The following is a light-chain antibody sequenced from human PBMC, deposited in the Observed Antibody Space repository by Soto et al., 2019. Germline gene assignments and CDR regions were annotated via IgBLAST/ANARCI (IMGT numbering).Light chain of an antibody. CDR2: GAS. Sequence: EIVLTQSPGTLSLSPGERATLSCRASQSVSSSYLAWYQQKPGQAPRLRIYGASSRATGIPDRFSGSGSGTDFTLTISRLEPEDFAVYYCHQYGSSPQTFGQGTKVEIK. CDR3: HQYGSSPQT. J-gene: IGKJ1*01. V-gene: IGKV3-20*01. CDR1: QSVSSSY.